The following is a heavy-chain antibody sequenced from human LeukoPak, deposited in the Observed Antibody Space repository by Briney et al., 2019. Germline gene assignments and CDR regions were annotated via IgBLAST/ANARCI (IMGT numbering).Heavy chain of an antibody. V-gene: IGHV4-59*01. J-gene: IGHJ4*02. D-gene: IGHD6-13*01. CDR1: GGSISSYY. CDR3: ARSSSSGDFDY. Sequence: PSETLSLTCTVSGGSISSYYWSWIRQPPGKGLEWIGYIYYSGSTNYNPSLKSRVTISVDTSKNQFSLKLSSVTAADTALYYCARSSSSGDFDYWGQGTLVTVSS. CDR2: IYYSGST.